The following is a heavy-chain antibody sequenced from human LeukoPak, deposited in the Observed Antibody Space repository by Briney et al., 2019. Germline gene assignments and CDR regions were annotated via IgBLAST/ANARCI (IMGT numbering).Heavy chain of an antibody. J-gene: IGHJ4*02. D-gene: IGHD3-3*01. V-gene: IGHV1-46*01. CDR2: INPSGGST. CDR1: GFTFSSYG. CDR3: ARDRFQDRNFDY. Sequence: AGSLRLSCAASGFTFSSYGMHWLRQAPGQGLEWMGIINPSGGSTSYAQKFQGRVTMTRDTSTSTVYMELSSLRSEDTAVYYCARDRFQDRNFDYWGQGTLVTVSS.